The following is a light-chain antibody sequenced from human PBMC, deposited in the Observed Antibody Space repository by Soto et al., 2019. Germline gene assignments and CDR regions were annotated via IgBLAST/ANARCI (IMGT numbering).Light chain of an antibody. CDR2: GAS. V-gene: IGKV1-39*01. CDR3: QQSHLPYT. Sequence: DVQMSQSPSSLSASVGDRVTINCRASQNINTALSWFHQSGGEAPKLLIYGASNLQDGVPLRFSGAGSGTHFTLTITNVQPEDFGTFYCQQSHLPYTYGQGTRLDI. CDR1: QNINTA. J-gene: IGKJ2*01.